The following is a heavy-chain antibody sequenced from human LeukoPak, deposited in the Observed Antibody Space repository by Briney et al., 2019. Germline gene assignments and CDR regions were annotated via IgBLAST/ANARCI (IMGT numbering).Heavy chain of an antibody. J-gene: IGHJ4*02. Sequence: SETLSLTCTVSGGPISSYYWSWIRQPPGKGLEWIGYIYYSGSTNYNPSPKSRVTISVDTSKNQFSLKLSSVTAADTAVYYCARAVPYYFDYWGQGTLVTVSS. CDR3: ARAVPYYFDY. D-gene: IGHD2-2*01. V-gene: IGHV4-59*01. CDR2: IYYSGST. CDR1: GGPISSYY.